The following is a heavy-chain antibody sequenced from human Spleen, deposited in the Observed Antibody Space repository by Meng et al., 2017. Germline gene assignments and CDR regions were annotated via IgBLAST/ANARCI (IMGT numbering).Heavy chain of an antibody. CDR2: IYYSGST. CDR1: GGSISSGGYY. J-gene: IGHJ6*02. CDR3: AREGPDTTGTTLPQFYGMDV. V-gene: IGHV4-31*03. Sequence: SETLSLTCTVSGGSISSGGYYWSWIRQHPGKGLEWIGYIYYSGSTYYNPSLKSRVTISVDTSKNQFFLKLSSVTAADTAVYYCAREGPDTTGTTLPQFYGMDVWGQGTTVTVSS. D-gene: IGHD1-1*01.